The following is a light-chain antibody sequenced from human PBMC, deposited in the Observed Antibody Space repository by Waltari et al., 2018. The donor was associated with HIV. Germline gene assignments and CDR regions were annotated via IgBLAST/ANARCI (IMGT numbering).Light chain of an antibody. CDR1: NSNIATNT. Sequence: QSVLTQPPSASGTPGQRVTISCSGSNSNIATNTVNWYQQLPGTAPKLLIYSNSRRPSGVPDQFSGSKSGTSASLAISGLQSEDEADYYCAAWDDSLNAVFGGGTKLTVL. CDR3: AAWDDSLNAV. J-gene: IGLJ2*01. V-gene: IGLV1-44*01. CDR2: SNS.